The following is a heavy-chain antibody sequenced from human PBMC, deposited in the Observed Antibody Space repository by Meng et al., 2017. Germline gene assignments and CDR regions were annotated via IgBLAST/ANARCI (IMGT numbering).Heavy chain of an antibody. Sequence: VHLQESGPGLVKPSQTLSLTFPVSGGSISSGGYYWSWIRQHPGKGLEWIGYIYYSGSTYYNPSLKSRVTISVDTSKNQFSLKLSSVTAADTAVYYCARDQGGSGSFGFAFDIWGQGTMVTVSS. CDR3: ARDQGGSGSFGFAFDI. V-gene: IGHV4-31*03. J-gene: IGHJ3*02. CDR2: IYYSGST. D-gene: IGHD6-19*01. CDR1: GGSISSGGYY.